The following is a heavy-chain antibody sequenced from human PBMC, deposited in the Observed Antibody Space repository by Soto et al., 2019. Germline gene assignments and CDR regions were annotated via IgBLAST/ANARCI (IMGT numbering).Heavy chain of an antibody. V-gene: IGHV4-39*01. J-gene: IGHJ4*02. CDR1: DGSISRSAFY. CDR3: ARHLYSEDSSGYYGY. D-gene: IGHD6-19*01. Sequence: SETLSLTCTVSDGSISRSAFYWGWIRQPPGKGLEWIGSVHYTGSTYYNPSLKSRVTISVDSSKNHLSLKVSSVTAADTAVYYCARHLYSEDSSGYYGYWGQGALVTVSS. CDR2: VHYTGST.